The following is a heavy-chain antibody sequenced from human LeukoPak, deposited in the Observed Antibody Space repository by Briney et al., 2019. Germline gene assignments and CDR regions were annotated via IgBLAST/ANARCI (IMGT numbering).Heavy chain of an antibody. Sequence: SETLSLTXTVSGGSISGYYWSWIRQPPGKGLEWIGYIYYSGDTNYNPSLNSRVTTSVDTSKNQFSLRLSSVTTADTAIYYCARGGIGSSRGSFFGYWGQGTLVTVSS. V-gene: IGHV4-59*01. CDR2: IYYSGDT. J-gene: IGHJ4*02. D-gene: IGHD2-15*01. CDR3: ARGGIGSSRGSFFGY. CDR1: GGSISGYY.